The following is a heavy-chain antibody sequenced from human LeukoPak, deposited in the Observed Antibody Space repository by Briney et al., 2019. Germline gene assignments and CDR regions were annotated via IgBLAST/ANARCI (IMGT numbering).Heavy chain of an antibody. CDR3: ARGPYSSGWEVGDY. V-gene: IGHV3-66*01. J-gene: IGHJ4*02. CDR1: GFTVSSNY. D-gene: IGHD6-19*01. Sequence: GGSLRLSCAASGFTVSSNYMSWVRQAPGKGLEWVSVIYSGGSTYYADSVKGRFTISRDNSKNTLYLQMNSLRAEDTAVYYCARGPYSSGWEVGDYWGQGTLVTVSS. CDR2: IYSGGST.